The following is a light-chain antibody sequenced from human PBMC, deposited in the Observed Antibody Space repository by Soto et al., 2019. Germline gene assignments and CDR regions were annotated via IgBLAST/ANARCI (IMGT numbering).Light chain of an antibody. CDR2: AAY. Sequence: AIRMTQSPSAFSASTGDRLTMTCRASQGISSYLAWYKKKPGKASKLLIYAAYTLQSGVTSRLSGAGSGTDFTLTIRSLMPEDLATYYCHQLNNYPITFGQGTRLEIK. CDR3: HQLNNYPIT. V-gene: IGKV1-8*01. CDR1: QGISSY. J-gene: IGKJ5*01.